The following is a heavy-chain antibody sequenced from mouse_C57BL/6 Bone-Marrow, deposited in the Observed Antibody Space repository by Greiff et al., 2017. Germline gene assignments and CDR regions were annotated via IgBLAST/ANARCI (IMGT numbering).Heavy chain of an antibody. CDR3: SGLLGAY. CDR2: IRLKSDNYAT. V-gene: IGHV6-3*01. CDR1: GFTFSNSW. Sequence: EVHLVESGGGLVQPGGSMKLSCVASGFTFSNSWMNWVRQSPEKGLEWVAQIRLKSDNYATHYAESVKGRFTISRDDSKSSVYLQMNNLRAEDTGIYYCSGLLGAYWGQGTLVTVSA. J-gene: IGHJ3*01. D-gene: IGHD4-1*01.